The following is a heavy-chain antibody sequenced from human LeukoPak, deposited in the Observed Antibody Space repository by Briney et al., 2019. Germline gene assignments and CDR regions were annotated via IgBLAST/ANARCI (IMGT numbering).Heavy chain of an antibody. Sequence: PSETLSLTCAVSGGSISSYYWSWIRQPPGKGLEWIGYIYYSGSTNYNPSLKSRVTISVDTSKNQFSLKLSSVTAADTAVYYCARLRVFYIAVVGYYYYYMDVWGKGTTVTISS. V-gene: IGHV4-59*12. CDR2: IYYSGST. D-gene: IGHD6-19*01. J-gene: IGHJ6*03. CDR3: ARLRVFYIAVVGYYYYYMDV. CDR1: GGSISSYY.